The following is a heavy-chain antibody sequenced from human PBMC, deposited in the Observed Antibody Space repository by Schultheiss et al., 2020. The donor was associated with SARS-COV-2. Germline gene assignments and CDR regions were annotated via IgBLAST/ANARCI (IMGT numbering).Heavy chain of an antibody. Sequence: GGSLRLSCAASGFTFSSFAMTWVRQAPGKGLEWVSSISYTGAATYYSDSVRGRFTISRDNAKNSLYLQMNSLRAEDTAVYYCARERARLGYSYGNFDYWGQGTLVTVSS. V-gene: IGHV3-23*01. CDR2: ISYTGAAT. D-gene: IGHD5-18*01. J-gene: IGHJ4*02. CDR3: ARERARLGYSYGNFDY. CDR1: GFTFSSFA.